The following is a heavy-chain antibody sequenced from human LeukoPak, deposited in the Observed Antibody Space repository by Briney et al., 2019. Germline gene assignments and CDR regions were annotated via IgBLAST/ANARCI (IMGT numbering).Heavy chain of an antibody. CDR3: TFTRRGYSYEPGYY. Sequence: GGSLRLSCAASGFTFSSYGMHWVRQAPGKGLEWVAFIRYDGSNKYYADSVKGRFTISRDNSKNTLYLQMNSLRAEDTAVYYCTFTRRGYSYEPGYYWGQGTLVTVSS. D-gene: IGHD5-18*01. CDR2: IRYDGSNK. V-gene: IGHV3-30*02. CDR1: GFTFSSYG. J-gene: IGHJ4*02.